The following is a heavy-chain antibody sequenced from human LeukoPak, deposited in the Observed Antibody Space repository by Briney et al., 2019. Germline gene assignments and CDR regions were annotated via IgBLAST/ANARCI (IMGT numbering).Heavy chain of an antibody. CDR1: GGTFSSYA. V-gene: IGHV1-69*05. CDR2: IIPIFGTA. Sequence: SVKVSCKASGGTFSSYAISWVRQAPGQGLEWMGGIIPIFGTANYAQKFQGRVTITTDESTSTAYMELSSLRSEDTAVYYCARGSNYLEAFDYWGQGTLVTVSS. D-gene: IGHD4-11*01. J-gene: IGHJ4*02. CDR3: ARGSNYLEAFDY.